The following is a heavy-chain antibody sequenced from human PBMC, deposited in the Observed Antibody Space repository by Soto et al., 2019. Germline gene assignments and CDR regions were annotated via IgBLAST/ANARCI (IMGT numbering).Heavy chain of an antibody. D-gene: IGHD3-22*01. CDR3: TRPSYDRSGTPFDY. Sequence: GGSLRLSCAASGFTFSSYWLHWVRQAPGKGLVWVSRISGDGSSTTYADSVKGRFIISRDNAQNTLYLQMNNLRADDTAVYYCTRPSYDRSGTPFDYWGQGTLVTVSS. CDR2: ISGDGSST. V-gene: IGHV3-74*01. J-gene: IGHJ4*02. CDR1: GFTFSSYW.